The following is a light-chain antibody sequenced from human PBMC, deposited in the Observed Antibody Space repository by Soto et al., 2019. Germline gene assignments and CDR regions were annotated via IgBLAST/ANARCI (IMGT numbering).Light chain of an antibody. V-gene: IGKV3-20*01. CDR2: GAS. CDR1: QSVTNSF. J-gene: IGKJ1*01. Sequence: EIVLAQSPGTLSLSPGERATLSCRASQSVTNSFLAWYQQKPDQAPRLLIYGASRRATGIPDRFTGSGSGTDFTLTISRLEPEDFAVYYCQQYVSSPWAFGQGTKVDIK. CDR3: QQYVSSPWA.